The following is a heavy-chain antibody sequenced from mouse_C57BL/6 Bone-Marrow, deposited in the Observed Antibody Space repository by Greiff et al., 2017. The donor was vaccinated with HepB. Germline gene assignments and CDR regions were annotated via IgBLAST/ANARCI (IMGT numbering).Heavy chain of an antibody. CDR1: GFTFSDYY. J-gene: IGHJ2*01. CDR2: ISNGGGST. V-gene: IGHV5-12*01. Sequence: EVKVVESGGGLVQPGGSLKLSCAASGFTFSDYYMYWVRQTPEKRLEWVAYISNGGGSTYYPDTVKGRFTISRDNAKNTLYLQMSRLKSEDTAMYYCARLTGRWLLPYYFDYWGQGTTLTVSS. CDR3: ARLTGRWLLPYYFDY. D-gene: IGHD2-3*01.